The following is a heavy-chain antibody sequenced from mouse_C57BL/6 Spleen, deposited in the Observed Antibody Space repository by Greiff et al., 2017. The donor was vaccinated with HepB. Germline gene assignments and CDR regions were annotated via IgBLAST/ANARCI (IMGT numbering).Heavy chain of an antibody. CDR1: GFSLSTFGMG. Sequence: QVTLKVCGPGILQPSQTLSLTCSFSGFSLSTFGMGVGWIRQPSGKGLEWLAHIWWDDDKYYNPALKSRLTISKDTSQNQVFLKIANVDTADTATYYCARIPMVTTTVGYYAMDYWGQGTSVTVSS. CDR2: IWWDDDK. J-gene: IGHJ4*01. V-gene: IGHV8-8*01. D-gene: IGHD2-2*01. CDR3: ARIPMVTTTVGYYAMDY.